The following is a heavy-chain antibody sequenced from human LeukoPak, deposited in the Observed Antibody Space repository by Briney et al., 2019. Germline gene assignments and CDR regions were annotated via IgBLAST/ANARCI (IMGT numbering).Heavy chain of an antibody. D-gene: IGHD6-13*01. CDR2: IYSSGST. V-gene: IGHV4-61*02. Sequence: SQTLSLTCTVSRGSITVGTYCCSCIRQPARDWLGWIGRIYSSGSTNYNPSLKSRVTISVDTSKSQFSLKLSSVTAADTAVYYCAGGGYPDWFDPWGQGTLVTVSS. CDR3: AGGGYPDWFDP. J-gene: IGHJ5*02. CDR1: RGSITVGTYC.